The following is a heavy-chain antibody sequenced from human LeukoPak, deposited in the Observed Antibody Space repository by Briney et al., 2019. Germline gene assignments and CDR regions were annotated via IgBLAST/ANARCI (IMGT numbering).Heavy chain of an antibody. CDR1: GGSISSYY. CDR3: ARDHIVVVPAAPYNWFDP. V-gene: IGHV4-4*07. J-gene: IGHJ5*02. CDR2: IYTSGST. Sequence: SETLSLTCTVSGGSISSYYWSWIRQPAGKGLEWIGRIYTSGSTNYNPSLKSRVTMSVDTSKNQFSLKLSSVTAADTAVYYCARDHIVVVPAAPYNWFDPWGQGTLVTASS. D-gene: IGHD2-2*01.